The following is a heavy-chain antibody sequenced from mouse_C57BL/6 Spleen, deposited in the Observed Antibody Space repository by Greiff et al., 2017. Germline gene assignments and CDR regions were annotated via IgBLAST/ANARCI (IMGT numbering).Heavy chain of an antibody. CDR1: GYTFTSYW. CDR2: IDPSDSYT. CDR3: ARGGRFDY. J-gene: IGHJ2*01. Sequence: QVQLQQSGAELVKPGASVKLSCKASGYTFTSYWMQWVKQRPGQGLEWIGEIDPSDSYTNYNQKFKGKATLTVDTSSSTAYMQLSSLTSEDSAVYYCARGGRFDYWGQGTTLTVSS. V-gene: IGHV1-50*01.